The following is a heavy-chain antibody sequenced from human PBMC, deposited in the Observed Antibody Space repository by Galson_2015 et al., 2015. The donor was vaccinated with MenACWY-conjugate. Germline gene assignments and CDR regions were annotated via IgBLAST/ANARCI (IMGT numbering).Heavy chain of an antibody. CDR3: AREIVVAPAASWGDYYYGMDV. CDR2: INAGKGNT. D-gene: IGHD2-2*01. CDR1: GYTFTNYA. V-gene: IGHV1-3*01. J-gene: IGHJ6*02. Sequence: SVKVSCKASGYTFTNYAMHWVRQAPGQRLEWMGWINAGKGNTKYSQKFQGRVTITSDTSASTAYMELSSLRSEDTAVYYCAREIVVAPAASWGDYYYGMDVWGQGTTVTVSS.